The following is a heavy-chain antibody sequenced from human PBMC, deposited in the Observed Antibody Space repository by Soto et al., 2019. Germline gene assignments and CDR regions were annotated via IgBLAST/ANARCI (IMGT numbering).Heavy chain of an antibody. CDR2: AYYSEST. J-gene: IGHJ4*02. CDR1: VASIRSSTYL. D-gene: IGHD3-22*01. V-gene: IGHV4-39*07. CDR3: AKGRLYDSRYFVY. Sequence: SETLSLTRTVSVASIRSSTYLWGWIRQPPGRGLEWIGSAYYSESTYYNPSLKSRVTISVDDSKNTLYLQMNSLRAEDTAVYYCAKGRLYDSRYFVYWGQGTLVTVSS.